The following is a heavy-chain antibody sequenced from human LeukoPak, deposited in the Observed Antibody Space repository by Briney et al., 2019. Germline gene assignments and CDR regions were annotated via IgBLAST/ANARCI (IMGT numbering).Heavy chain of an antibody. CDR2: ISYDGSNK. Sequence: PGGSLRLSCAASGFTFSSYAMHWVRQAPGKGLEWVAVISYDGSNKYYADSVKGRFTISRDNSKNTLYLQMNSLRAEDTAVYYCARAWGADSSGPFDYWGQGTLVTVSS. CDR1: GFTFSSYA. CDR3: ARAWGADSSGPFDY. J-gene: IGHJ4*02. D-gene: IGHD3-22*01. V-gene: IGHV3-30-3*01.